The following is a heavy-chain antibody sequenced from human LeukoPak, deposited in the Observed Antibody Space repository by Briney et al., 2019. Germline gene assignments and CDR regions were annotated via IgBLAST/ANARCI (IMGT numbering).Heavy chain of an antibody. Sequence: ASVKVSCKASGYTFNTYGISWVRQAPGQGLEWMGWISTYNGDTSYVQNLQGRVTMTTDTSTSTAYMELMSLRSDDTAVYYCLRGAQPPRPTPDYWGQGTLVTVSS. CDR3: LRGAQPPRPTPDY. CDR2: ISTYNGDT. J-gene: IGHJ4*02. D-gene: IGHD2-15*01. V-gene: IGHV1-18*01. CDR1: GYTFNTYG.